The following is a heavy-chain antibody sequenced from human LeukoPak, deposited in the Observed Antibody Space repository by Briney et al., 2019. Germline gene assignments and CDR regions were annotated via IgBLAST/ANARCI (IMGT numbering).Heavy chain of an antibody. D-gene: IGHD6-25*01. CDR1: GFTFGSYA. CDR2: ISGSGGST. V-gene: IGHV3-23*01. CDR3: AKFFAPSGGASGWTWTIDN. J-gene: IGHJ4*02. Sequence: PGGSLRLSCAASGFTFGSYAMSWVRQAPGKGLEWVSAISGSGGSTYYADSVKGRFTISRDNSKNTLYLQMNSLRAEDTAVYYCAKFFAPSGGASGWTWTIDNWGQGTLVIVSS.